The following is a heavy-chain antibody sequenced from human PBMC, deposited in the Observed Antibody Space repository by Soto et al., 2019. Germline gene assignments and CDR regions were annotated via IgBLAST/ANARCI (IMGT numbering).Heavy chain of an antibody. CDR1: GGTFSSYA. D-gene: IGHD5-12*01. CDR3: ARDRLRRWRYYGMDV. Sequence: SVKVSCKASGGTFSSYAISWVRQAPGQGLEWMGGIIPIFGTANYGQKFRGRVTITADESTSTAYMELSSLRSEDPAVYNCARDRLRRWRYYGMDVWGQGTTVTV. V-gene: IGHV1-69*13. J-gene: IGHJ6*02. CDR2: IIPIFGTA.